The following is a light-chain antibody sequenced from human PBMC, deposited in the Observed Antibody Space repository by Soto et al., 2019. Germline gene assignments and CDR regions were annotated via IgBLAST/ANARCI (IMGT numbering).Light chain of an antibody. V-gene: IGKV2-28*01. CDR1: QSLLHSNGYNY. CDR2: LGS. Sequence: DIVMTQSPLSLPVTPGEPASISCRSSQSLLHSNGYNYLDWYLQKPGQSPQLLIYLGSNRASGVPDRFGGSGAGTDFTLKLSRVEAEDVGVYYGLQALQTPRTFGQGTKVEIK. CDR3: LQALQTPRT. J-gene: IGKJ1*01.